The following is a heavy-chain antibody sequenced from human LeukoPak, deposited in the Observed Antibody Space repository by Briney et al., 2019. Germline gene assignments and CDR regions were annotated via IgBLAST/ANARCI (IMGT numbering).Heavy chain of an antibody. CDR2: IYYSGST. J-gene: IGHJ3*02. Sequence: SETLSLTCTVSGGSINTYYWSWIRQPPGKGLEWIGYIYYSGSTNYNPSLKSRVTISVDTSKNQFSLKLSSVTAADTAVYYCARGPQYCSDGSCYSYAFDIWGQGTMVTVS. V-gene: IGHV4-59*01. CDR1: GGSINTYY. CDR3: ARGPQYCSDGSCYSYAFDI. D-gene: IGHD2-15*01.